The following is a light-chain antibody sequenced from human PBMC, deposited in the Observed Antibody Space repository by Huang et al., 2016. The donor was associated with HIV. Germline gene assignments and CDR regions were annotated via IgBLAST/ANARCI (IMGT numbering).Light chain of an antibody. CDR2: VAS. CDR3: QQSYNTPKT. Sequence: DIQMTQSPSSLSASVGDRVTITCRASQSITNSLNWYQQKPGEALKLLIYVASTLQSGVPSRFSGSGSGTDFTLTISSLQPEDFATYYCQQSYNTPKTFGQGTKVEIK. V-gene: IGKV1-39*01. CDR1: QSITNS. J-gene: IGKJ1*01.